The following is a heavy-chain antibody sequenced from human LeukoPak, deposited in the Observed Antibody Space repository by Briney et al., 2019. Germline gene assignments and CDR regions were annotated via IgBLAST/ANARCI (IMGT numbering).Heavy chain of an antibody. CDR2: IDPSGGYT. D-gene: IGHD3-10*01. CDR1: GYTFTTYY. V-gene: IGHV1-46*01. CDR3: ARVSMHLWSVHYYYYMDV. J-gene: IGHJ6*03. Sequence: ASVKVSCKASGYTFTTYYIHWLRQAPGQGLEWMGIIDPSGGYTTYAQKFQGRVTMTRDTSTSTVYMELSSLRSDDTAVYYCARVSMHLWSVHYYYYMDVWGKGTTVTVSS.